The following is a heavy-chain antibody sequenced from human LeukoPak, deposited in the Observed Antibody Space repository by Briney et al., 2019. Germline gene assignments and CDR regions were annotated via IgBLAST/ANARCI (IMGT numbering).Heavy chain of an antibody. V-gene: IGHV1-46*01. CDR2: INPSGGST. CDR1: GYTFTSYY. D-gene: IGHD6-13*01. J-gene: IGHJ4*02. Sequence: GASVKVSCKASGYTFTSYYMHWVRQAPGQGLEWMGIINPSGGSTSYAQKFQGRVTMTRDTSISTAYMELSRLRSDDTAVYYCARVVTRSSSWSPLDYWGQGTLVTVSS. CDR3: ARVVTRSSSWSPLDY.